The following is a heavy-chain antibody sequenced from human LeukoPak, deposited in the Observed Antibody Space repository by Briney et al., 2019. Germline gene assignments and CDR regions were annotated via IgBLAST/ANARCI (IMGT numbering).Heavy chain of an antibody. V-gene: IGHV3-7*01. CDR3: AIWTSGNY. CDR1: EFILNRSW. Sequence: GGSLRLSCAASEFILNRSWMNWVRHAPGKGLEWVANMDPSGNHKRYVDSVRGRFSISKDSPGTSFSLEMYSLRVEDTAIYYCAIWTSGNYWGQGSLVTVSS. J-gene: IGHJ4*02. D-gene: IGHD1-1*01. CDR2: MDPSGNHK.